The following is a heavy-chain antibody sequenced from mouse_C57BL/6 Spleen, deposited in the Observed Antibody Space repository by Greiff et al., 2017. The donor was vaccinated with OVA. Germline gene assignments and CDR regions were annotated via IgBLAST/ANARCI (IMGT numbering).Heavy chain of an antibody. V-gene: IGHV1-61*01. D-gene: IGHD2-10*02. Sequence: VQLQQSGAELVRPGSSVKLSCKASGYTFTSYWMDWVKQRPGQGLEWIGNIYPSDSETHYNQKFKDKATLTVDKSSSTAYMQLSSLTSEDSAVYDCARLGYGRYAMDYWGQGTSVTVSS. CDR1: GYTFTSYW. CDR2: IYPSDSET. CDR3: ARLGYGRYAMDY. J-gene: IGHJ4*01.